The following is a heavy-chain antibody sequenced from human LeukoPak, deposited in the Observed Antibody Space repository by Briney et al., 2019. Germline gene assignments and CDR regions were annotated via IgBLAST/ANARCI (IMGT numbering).Heavy chain of an antibody. CDR2: ITGDGSST. CDR1: GFTFTGYW. J-gene: IGHJ4*02. V-gene: IGHV3-74*01. CDR3: ARDKAMAPFFFDY. D-gene: IGHD5-18*01. Sequence: QPGGSLRLSCAASGFTFTGYWMHWVRQPPGKGLVWVSRITGDGSSTTYADSVKGRFTISRDNSKNTLYLQMNSLRAEDTAVYYCARDKAMAPFFFDYWGQGTLVTVSS.